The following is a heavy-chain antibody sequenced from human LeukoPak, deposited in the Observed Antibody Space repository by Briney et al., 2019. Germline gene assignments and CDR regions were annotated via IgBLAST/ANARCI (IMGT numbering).Heavy chain of an antibody. CDR1: GGSISSYY. CDR3: ARLSRAGEDY. Sequence: PSETLSLTCSVFGGSISSYYWTWIRQSPARGLEWIGHIYYSGSPNYNPSLKSRVTISSDTSKNHFSLKVTSVTAADTALYYCARLSRAGEDYWGQGILVTVSS. V-gene: IGHV4-59*01. CDR2: IYYSGSP. J-gene: IGHJ4*02. D-gene: IGHD3-16*01.